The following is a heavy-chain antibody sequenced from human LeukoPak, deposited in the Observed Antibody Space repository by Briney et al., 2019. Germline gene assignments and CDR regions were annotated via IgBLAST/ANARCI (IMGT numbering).Heavy chain of an antibody. Sequence: GGSLRLSCVASGFTFSNSWMHWVRQAPGKGLVWVPNINPDESSTTYADSVKGRFTISRDNAKNTLYLQMNSLRAEDTAVYFCTRGLAVNRFDPWGQGTLVTVSS. CDR3: TRGLAVNRFDP. D-gene: IGHD6-19*01. V-gene: IGHV3-74*01. CDR2: INPDESST. J-gene: IGHJ5*02. CDR1: GFTFSNSW.